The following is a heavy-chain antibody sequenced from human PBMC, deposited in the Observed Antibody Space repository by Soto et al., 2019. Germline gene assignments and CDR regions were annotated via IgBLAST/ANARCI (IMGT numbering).Heavy chain of an antibody. V-gene: IGHV3-23*01. Sequence: GGSLRLSCAASGFTFSNYAMTWVRQAPGKGLEWVSAISGSGGSTYYADSVKGRFTISRDNSKNTLYLQMDSLRAEDTAVYYCANPPPSMESTIYYYYGMDVWGQGTTVTVSS. CDR2: ISGSGGST. J-gene: IGHJ6*02. CDR3: ANPPPSMESTIYYYYGMDV. CDR1: GFTFSNYA. D-gene: IGHD1-26*01.